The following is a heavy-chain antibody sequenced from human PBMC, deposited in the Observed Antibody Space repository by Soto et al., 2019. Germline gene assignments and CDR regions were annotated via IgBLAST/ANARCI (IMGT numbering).Heavy chain of an antibody. J-gene: IGHJ4*02. CDR3: ARDGSGSYSPLFDY. Sequence: ASVKVSCKASGYTFTSYDINWVRQATGQGLEWMGWMNPNSGNTGYAQKFQGRVTMTRNTSISTAYMELSSLRSEDTAVYYCARDGSGSYSPLFDYWGQGTLVTVSS. CDR2: MNPNSGNT. CDR1: GYTFTSYD. V-gene: IGHV1-8*01. D-gene: IGHD3-10*01.